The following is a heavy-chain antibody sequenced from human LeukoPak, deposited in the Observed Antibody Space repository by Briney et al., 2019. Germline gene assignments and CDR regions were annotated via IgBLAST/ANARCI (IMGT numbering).Heavy chain of an antibody. Sequence: ASVKVSCKASGYTFTAYYIHWVRQAPGQGLEWMGWINPNSGGTNYAQKFQGWVTMTRDTSISTAYMDLSRLRSDDTAVYYCARGGRYCSTTSCLGEGYYFDYWGQGTLVTVSS. D-gene: IGHD2-2*01. CDR1: GYTFTAYY. CDR2: INPNSGGT. J-gene: IGHJ4*02. CDR3: ARGGRYCSTTSCLGEGYYFDY. V-gene: IGHV1-2*04.